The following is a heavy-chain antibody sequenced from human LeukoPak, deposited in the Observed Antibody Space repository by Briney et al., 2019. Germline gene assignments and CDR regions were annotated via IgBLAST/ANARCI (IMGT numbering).Heavy chain of an antibody. CDR3: ARHGGSGIRNVDY. CDR1: GGSFSGYY. D-gene: IGHD3-10*01. J-gene: IGHJ4*02. CDR2: INHSGST. V-gene: IGHV4-34*01. Sequence: SETLSLTCAVYGGSFSGYYWSWIRQPPGKGLEWIGEINHSGSTNYNPSLKSRVTISVDTSKNQFSLKLSSVTAADTAVYYCARHGGSGIRNVDYWGQGTLVTVSS.